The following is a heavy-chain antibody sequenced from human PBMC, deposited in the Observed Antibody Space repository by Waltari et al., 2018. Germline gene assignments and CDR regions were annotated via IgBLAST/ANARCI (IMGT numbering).Heavy chain of an antibody. J-gene: IGHJ4*02. CDR2: IYYSGST. V-gene: IGHV4-39*07. CDR3: ARPSIAAAVDY. D-gene: IGHD6-13*01. Sequence: QLQLQESGPGLVKPSETLSLNCTVSGGSISSSRYYWGWIRQPPGKGLEWIGSIYYSGSTYYNPSLKSRVTISVDTSKNQFSLKLSSVTAADTAVYYCARPSIAAAVDYWGQGTLVTVSS. CDR1: GGSISSSRYY.